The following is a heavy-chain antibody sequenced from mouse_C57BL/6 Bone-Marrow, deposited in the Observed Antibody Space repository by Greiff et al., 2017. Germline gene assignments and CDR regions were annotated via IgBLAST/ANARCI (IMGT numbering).Heavy chain of an antibody. Sequence: QVQLQQPGAELVRPGTSVKLSCKASGYTFTSYWMHWVKQRPGQGLEWIGVIDPSDSYTNYNQKFKGKATLTVDTSSSTAYMQLSSLTSEDSADYYCARDGLCSWYFDVWGTGTTVTVSS. V-gene: IGHV1-59*01. CDR3: ARDGLCSWYFDV. D-gene: IGHD6-1*01. CDR1: GYTFTSYW. CDR2: IDPSDSYT. J-gene: IGHJ1*03.